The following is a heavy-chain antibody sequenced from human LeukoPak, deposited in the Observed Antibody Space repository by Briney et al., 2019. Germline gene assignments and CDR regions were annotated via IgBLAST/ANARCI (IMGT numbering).Heavy chain of an antibody. Sequence: GRSLRLSCAASGFTFNTYAMHWVRQAPGKGLEWVAVIAYDGINKYYADSVKGRFTVSRDNTKNTLYLQMNSLRAEDTAVYYCARDNNWGSTHYWGQGTLVTVSS. D-gene: IGHD7-27*01. CDR1: GFTFNTYA. J-gene: IGHJ4*02. CDR2: IAYDGINK. CDR3: ARDNNWGSTHY. V-gene: IGHV3-30-3*01.